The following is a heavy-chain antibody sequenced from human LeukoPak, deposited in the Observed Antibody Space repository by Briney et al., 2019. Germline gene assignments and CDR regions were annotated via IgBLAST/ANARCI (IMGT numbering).Heavy chain of an antibody. CDR3: ARAEGDYYDTCGYDYFDY. Sequence: GGSLRLSCAASGFTFSSYAMHWVRQAPGKGLEWVAVISYDGSNKYYADSVKGRFTISRDDVKNSLYLQMNSLRAEDTAAYFCARAEGDYYDTCGYDYFDYWGQGTLVIVSS. J-gene: IGHJ4*02. V-gene: IGHV3-30-3*01. D-gene: IGHD3-22*01. CDR1: GFTFSSYA. CDR2: ISYDGSNK.